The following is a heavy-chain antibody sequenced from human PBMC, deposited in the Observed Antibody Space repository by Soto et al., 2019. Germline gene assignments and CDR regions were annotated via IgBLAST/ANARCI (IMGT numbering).Heavy chain of an antibody. D-gene: IGHD2-2*01. J-gene: IGHJ6*02. CDR1: GYTLTELS. CDR2: FDPEDGET. CDR3: ATEQPLCISTSCYVAVNHYCGMDV. Sequence: QVQLVQSGAEVKKPGASVKVSCKVSGYTLTELSMPWVRQAPGKGLEWMGGFDPEDGETSYAQKFQGRVTMTEDTATDTAYMELSSLRSEDTAVYYCATEQPLCISTSCYVAVNHYCGMDVWGQGTTVTVSS. V-gene: IGHV1-24*01.